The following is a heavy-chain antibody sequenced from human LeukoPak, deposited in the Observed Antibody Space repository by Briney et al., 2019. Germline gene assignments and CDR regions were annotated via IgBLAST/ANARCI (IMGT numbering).Heavy chain of an antibody. CDR1: GGSISSYY. J-gene: IGHJ5*02. D-gene: IGHD3-22*01. Sequence: SETLSLTCTVSGGSISSYYWSWIRQPPGKGLEWIGYIYTSGSTNYNPSLKSRVTISVDTSKNQFSLKLSSVTAADTAVYYCARLGGNYYDSSGYYYERGPNWFDPWGQGTLATVSS. CDR3: ARLGGNYYDSSGYYYERGPNWFDP. V-gene: IGHV4-4*09. CDR2: IYTSGST.